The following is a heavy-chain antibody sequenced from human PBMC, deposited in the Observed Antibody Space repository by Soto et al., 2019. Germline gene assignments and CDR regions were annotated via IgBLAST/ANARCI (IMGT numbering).Heavy chain of an antibody. CDR1: GFTFSSYS. CDR2: ISSSSSYI. CDR3: AREGSSSSGWTWYFDY. V-gene: IGHV3-21*01. Sequence: EVQLVESGGGLVKPGGSLRLSCAASGFTFSSYSMNWVRQAPGKGLEWVSSISSSSSYIYYADSVKGRFTISRDNAKNSLYLQMNSLRAEDTAVYYCAREGSSSSGWTWYFDYWGQGTLVTVSS. D-gene: IGHD6-19*01. J-gene: IGHJ4*02.